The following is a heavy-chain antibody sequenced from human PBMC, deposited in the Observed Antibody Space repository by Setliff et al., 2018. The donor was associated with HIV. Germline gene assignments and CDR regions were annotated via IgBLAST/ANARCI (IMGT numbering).Heavy chain of an antibody. D-gene: IGHD2-8*01. V-gene: IGHV1-18*01. J-gene: IGHJ4*02. CDR1: GYTFSSYG. CDR3: ARGYCTNGVCQSFDY. Sequence: ASVKVSCKTSGYTFSSYGISWVRQAPGQELEWMGWISAFSGNTKYAQKLQGRVTMTTDTSTTTAYMELRSLTSDDTAVYYCARGYCTNGVCQSFDYWGQGTLVTVSS. CDR2: ISAFSGNT.